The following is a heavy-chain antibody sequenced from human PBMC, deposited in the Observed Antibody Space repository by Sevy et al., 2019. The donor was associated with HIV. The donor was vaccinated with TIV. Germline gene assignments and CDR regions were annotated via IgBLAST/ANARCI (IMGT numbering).Heavy chain of an antibody. V-gene: IGHV3-9*01. CDR2: IIWNSGSI. Sequence: GGSLRFSCAASGFTFDDYAMHWVRQAPGKGLEWVSGIIWNSGSIGYADSVKGRFTISRDNAKNSLYLQMNSLRAEDTALYYCAKDIIGSGSYYSYYFDYWGQGTLVTVSS. J-gene: IGHJ4*02. CDR3: AKDIIGSGSYYSYYFDY. D-gene: IGHD3-10*01. CDR1: GFTFDDYA.